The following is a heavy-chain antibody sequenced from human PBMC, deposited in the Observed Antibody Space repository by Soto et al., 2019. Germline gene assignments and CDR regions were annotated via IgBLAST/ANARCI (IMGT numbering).Heavy chain of an antibody. CDR1: AYSISSSNW. D-gene: IGHD1-26*01. V-gene: IGHV4-28*01. J-gene: IGHJ4*02. CDR3: ARREIQGPIDY. Sequence: QVQLQESGPGLVKPSDTLSLTCGVSAYSISSSNWWGWIRQPPGKGLEWIGYIYYSGTTYYNPSLKSRVTMSVDTSKNQFSLKLTSVTAVDTAVYYCARREIQGPIDYWGQGTLVTVSS. CDR2: IYYSGTT.